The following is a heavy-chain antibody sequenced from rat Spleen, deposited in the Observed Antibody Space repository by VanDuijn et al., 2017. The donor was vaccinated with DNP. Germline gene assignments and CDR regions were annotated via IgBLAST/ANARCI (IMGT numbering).Heavy chain of an antibody. CDR3: VRDSRDYGSYADYFDY. CDR2: ITSSGGST. Sequence: EVQLVESGGGLVQPGRSLKLSCAASGLTFSNYGMAWVRQAPTKGLEWVASITSSGGSTYYPDSVKGRFTISRDNATNTLYLQMNSLRSEDTASYYCVRDSRDYGSYADYFDYWGQGVMVTVSS. D-gene: IGHD1-8*01. V-gene: IGHV5S13*01. CDR1: GLTFSNYG. J-gene: IGHJ2*01.